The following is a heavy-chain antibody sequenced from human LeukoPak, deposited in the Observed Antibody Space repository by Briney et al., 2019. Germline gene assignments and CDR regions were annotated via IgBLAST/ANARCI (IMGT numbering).Heavy chain of an antibody. D-gene: IGHD3-22*01. V-gene: IGHV3-23*01. CDR3: AKDAGGSSGYHEDY. CDR2: ISGSGGST. Sequence: GGSLRLSCAASGFTFSSYAMSWVRQAPGKGLEWVSAISGSGGSTYYADSVKGRFTISRDNAKNTLYLQMNSLRAEDTAVYYCAKDAGGSSGYHEDYWGQGTLVTVSS. CDR1: GFTFSSYA. J-gene: IGHJ4*02.